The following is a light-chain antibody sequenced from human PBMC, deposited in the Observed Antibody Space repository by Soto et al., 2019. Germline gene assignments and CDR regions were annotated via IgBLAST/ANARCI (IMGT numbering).Light chain of an antibody. CDR3: QQYNNWPRT. CDR2: GAS. Sequence: EIVMTQSPATLSVSPGKRATLSYRSSQSVSSNLAWYQQKPGQAPRLLIYGASTRATGIPARFSGSGSGTEFTLTISSLQSEDFAVYYCQQYNNWPRTFGQGTKVDIK. V-gene: IGKV3-15*01. J-gene: IGKJ1*01. CDR1: QSVSSN.